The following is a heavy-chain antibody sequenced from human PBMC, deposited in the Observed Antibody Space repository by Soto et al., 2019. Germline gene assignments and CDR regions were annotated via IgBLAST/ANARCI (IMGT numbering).Heavy chain of an antibody. CDR2: IYYSGST. CDR1: GGSISSYY. V-gene: IGHV4-59*08. J-gene: IGHJ4*02. CDR3: AKHLYSYVSGSYSLFEY. Sequence: SETLSLTCTVSGGSISSYYWSWIRQPPGKGLEWIGYIYYSGSTNYNPSLKSRVTISVDTSKNQFSLKLSSVTAADTAVYYCAKHLYSYVSGSYSLFEYGGQEPLSTGS. D-gene: IGHD3-10*01.